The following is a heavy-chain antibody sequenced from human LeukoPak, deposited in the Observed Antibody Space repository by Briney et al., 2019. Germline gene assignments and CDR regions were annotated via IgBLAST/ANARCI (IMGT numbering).Heavy chain of an antibody. D-gene: IGHD4/OR15-4a*01. CDR2: ITTYNNNT. V-gene: IGHV1-18*01. J-gene: IGHJ4*02. CDR3: ARSWRQVPPSYFDS. CDR1: GYTFASYA. Sequence: ASVKVSCKTSGYTFASYAISWVRQAPGQGLEWMGWITTYNNNTKYAQKFQGRITLTTDTSTSTVYMELRSLTSDDAAVYSCARSWRQVPPSYFDSWGQGTLVTISS.